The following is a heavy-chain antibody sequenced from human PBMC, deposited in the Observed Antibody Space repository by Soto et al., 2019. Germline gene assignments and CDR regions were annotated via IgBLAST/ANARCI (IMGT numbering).Heavy chain of an antibody. J-gene: IGHJ4*02. CDR2: IWYDGSNK. CDR1: GFTFSSYG. Sequence: QVQLVESGGGVVQPGRSLRLSCAASGFTFSSYGMHWVRQAPGKGLEWVAVIWYDGSNKYYADSVKGRFTISRDNSKNTLYLQMSSLRAEDTAVYYCARDSRYYDSSGYYLGAFDSWGQGTLVTVSS. CDR3: ARDSRYYDSSGYYLGAFDS. V-gene: IGHV3-33*01. D-gene: IGHD3-22*01.